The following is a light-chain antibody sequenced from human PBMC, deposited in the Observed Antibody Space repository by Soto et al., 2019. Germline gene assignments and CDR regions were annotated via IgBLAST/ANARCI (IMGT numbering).Light chain of an antibody. CDR3: QQYNNWPRT. CDR1: QSVNSN. Sequence: EIVMTQCPATLSLSPGERATLSCRASQSVNSNLAWYQQKAGQAPRLLIYGTSTRATGIPARFSGSGSGTDFTLTISSLQFEDFAVYYCQQYNNWPRTFGQGTKVDSK. V-gene: IGKV3-15*01. J-gene: IGKJ1*01. CDR2: GTS.